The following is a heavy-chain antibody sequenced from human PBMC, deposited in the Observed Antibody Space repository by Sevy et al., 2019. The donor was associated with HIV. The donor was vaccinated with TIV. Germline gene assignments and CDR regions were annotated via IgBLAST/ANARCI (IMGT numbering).Heavy chain of an antibody. CDR3: AKSPTISYGMDV. CDR2: IYTSGST. D-gene: IGHD3-3*01. V-gene: IGHV4-4*07. Sequence: AEILSLTCTVSGGSISSYYWSWIRQPAGKGLERIGRIYTSGSTNYNPSLKSRVTMSVDTSKNQFSLKLSSVTTADTAVYDCAKSPTISYGMDVWGQGTTVTVSS. J-gene: IGHJ6*02. CDR1: GGSISSYY.